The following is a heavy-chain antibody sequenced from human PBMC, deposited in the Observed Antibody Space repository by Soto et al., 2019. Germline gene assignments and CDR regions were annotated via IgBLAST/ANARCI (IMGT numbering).Heavy chain of an antibody. V-gene: IGHV3-53*01. J-gene: IGHJ3*02. D-gene: IGHD4-4*01. Sequence: GGSLRLSCAASGFTVSSNYMSWVRQAPGKGLEWVSVIYSGGSTYYADSVKSRFTISRDNSKNTLYLQMNSLRAEDTAVYYCAQKTTAGAFDIWGQGTMVTVSS. CDR1: GFTVSSNY. CDR3: AQKTTAGAFDI. CDR2: IYSGGST.